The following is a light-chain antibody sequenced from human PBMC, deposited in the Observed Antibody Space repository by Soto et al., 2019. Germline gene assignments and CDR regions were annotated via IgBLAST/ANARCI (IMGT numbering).Light chain of an antibody. CDR2: GAS. J-gene: IGKJ5*01. V-gene: IGKV3-20*01. CDR3: QKYHGAPA. Sequence: IVLTQSAGTLSLSPGEGPTLSCRASQSVSSSYLAWYQQKPGQAPRLLIYGASSRATGIPDRFSGSGSGTDFTLTISSLQPEDVATYYCQKYHGAPAFGQGTRLEI. CDR1: QSVSSSY.